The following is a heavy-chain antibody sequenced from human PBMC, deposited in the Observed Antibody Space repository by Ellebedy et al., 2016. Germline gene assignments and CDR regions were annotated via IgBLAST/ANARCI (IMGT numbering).Heavy chain of an antibody. J-gene: IGHJ6*02. CDR1: GYTFTNYG. D-gene: IGHD6-6*01. CDR3: ARPLEYSSSSGYYAMDV. V-gene: IGHV1-18*04. Sequence: ASVKVSCKASGYTFTNYGISWVRQAPGQGLESMGWISTYNGKTNYAQQGQGRVTMTTDTSTDTAYMEVRTLRSDDTAVYYCARPLEYSSSSGYYAMDVWGQGTTVTVSS. CDR2: ISTYNGKT.